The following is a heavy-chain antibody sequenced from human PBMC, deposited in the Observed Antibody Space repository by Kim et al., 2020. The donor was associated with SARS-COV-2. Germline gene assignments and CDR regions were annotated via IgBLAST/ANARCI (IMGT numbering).Heavy chain of an antibody. J-gene: IGHJ4*01. Sequence: SETLSLTCNVSGVSISSTGNYWTWIRQHPEKGLEWIGYIYYTGSTYYNPSLKSRLSISFDTSKNHFSLNLNSVTAADTAVYFCARADCSGCPCNPYGYWG. CDR2: IYYTGST. CDR1: GVSISSTGNY. V-gene: IGHV4-31*03. D-gene: IGHD2-15*01. CDR3: ARADCSGCPCNPYGY.